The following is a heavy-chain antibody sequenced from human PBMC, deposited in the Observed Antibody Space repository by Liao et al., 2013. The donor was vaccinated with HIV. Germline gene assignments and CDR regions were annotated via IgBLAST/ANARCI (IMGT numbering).Heavy chain of an antibody. CDR1: GGSISSYY. J-gene: IGHJ4*02. Sequence: QVHLQESGPGLVKPSETLSLTCTVSGGSISSYYWSWIRQPAGKGLEWIGRIYVSGSTNYNPSLKSPVTMSVDTSKKQISLRLSSVTAADTAVYFCAVGSSWYNGWVYWGQGTLVTVSS. V-gene: IGHV4-4*07. D-gene: IGHD6-13*01. CDR2: IYVSGST. CDR3: AVGSSWYNGWVY.